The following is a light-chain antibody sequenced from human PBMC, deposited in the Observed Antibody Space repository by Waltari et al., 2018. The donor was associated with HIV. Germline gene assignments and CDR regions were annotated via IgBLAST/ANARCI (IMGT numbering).Light chain of an antibody. CDR1: SGHSYYA. CDR3: QTRGTGIV. CDR2: LNSEGSH. J-gene: IGLJ2*01. Sequence: QLVLTQSPSASASLGASVKLTCTLSSGHSYYAIAWHQQQPEKGPRFLMKLNSEGSHSKGDGIPDRFSVSSPGSERYLTISRLQSEDEADYSCQTRGTGIVFGGGTKLTVL. V-gene: IGLV4-69*01.